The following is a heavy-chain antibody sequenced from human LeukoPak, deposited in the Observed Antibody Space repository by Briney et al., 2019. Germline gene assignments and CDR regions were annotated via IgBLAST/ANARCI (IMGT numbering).Heavy chain of an antibody. CDR1: GASISSGTYY. CDR3: ARHVVGPGYSSIPNLDY. V-gene: IGHV4-39*01. J-gene: IGHJ4*02. D-gene: IGHD2-21*01. CDR2: LYYGGNT. Sequence: PSETLSLTCSVSGASISSGTYYWAWIRQPPGKGLEWIGSLYYGGNTHYNPSPESRVAISVDTSRNHLSVRLTSVTAADTAVYYCARHVVGPGYSSIPNLDYWGQGTQVTVSS.